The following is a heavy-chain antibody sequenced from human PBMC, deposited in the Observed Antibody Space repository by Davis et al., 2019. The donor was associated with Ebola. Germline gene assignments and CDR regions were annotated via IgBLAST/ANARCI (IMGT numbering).Heavy chain of an antibody. CDR1: GYTFTGYY. CDR2: IHPNSGGT. D-gene: IGHD2-2*02. CDR3: ARGTMGCSSTSCYTSDYYYYMDV. V-gene: IGHV1-2*04. Sequence: ASVKVSCKATGYTFTGYYMHWVRQAPGQGLEWMGWIHPNSGGTNYAQKFQGWVTMTRDTSISTAYMELSRLGSDDTAVYYWARGTMGCSSTSCYTSDYYYYMDVWGKGTTVTVSS. J-gene: IGHJ6*03.